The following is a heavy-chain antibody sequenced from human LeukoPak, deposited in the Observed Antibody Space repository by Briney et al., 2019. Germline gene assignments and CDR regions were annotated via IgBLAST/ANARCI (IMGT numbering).Heavy chain of an antibody. CDR3: ARVGIAAAGSEFDY. J-gene: IGHJ4*02. Sequence: PSDTLSLTCTVSGGSISSYYWSWIRQPAGKGLDGVGYIYDSGSTNYNPSLKSRVTISVDTSKNQFSLKLSSVTAADTAVYYCARVGIAAAGSEFDYWGQGTLVTVSS. CDR2: IYDSGST. CDR1: GGSISSYY. V-gene: IGHV4-59*07. D-gene: IGHD6-13*01.